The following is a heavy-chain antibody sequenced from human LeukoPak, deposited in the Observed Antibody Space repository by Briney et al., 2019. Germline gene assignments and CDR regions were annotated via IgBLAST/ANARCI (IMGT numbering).Heavy chain of an antibody. CDR3: ATSWILMVTGAFDI. J-gene: IGHJ3*02. CDR2: LYSGGST. CDR1: GFSVSSKY. D-gene: IGHD5-18*01. V-gene: IGHV3-53*01. Sequence: GGSLRLSCAASGFSVSSKYMIWVRQAPGMGLEWVSVLYSGGSTYYADSVKGRFTISRDNSKNTLYLQMNSLKAEDTAVYYCATSWILMVTGAFDIWGQGTMVTVSS.